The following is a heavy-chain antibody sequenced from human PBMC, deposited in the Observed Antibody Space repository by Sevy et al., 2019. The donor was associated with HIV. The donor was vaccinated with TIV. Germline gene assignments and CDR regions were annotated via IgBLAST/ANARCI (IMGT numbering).Heavy chain of an antibody. CDR1: GFSFSNSA. CDR2: ISSDGVST. V-gene: IGHV3-64D*06. CDR3: VKDPDYNFWRGDYGMDV. D-gene: IGHD3-3*01. J-gene: IGHJ6*02. Sequence: GGSLRLSCSGSGFSFSNSAMNWVRQTPGKGLKYVSAISSDGVSTYYTDSVRGRFTISRDNSKNTLYLQMSSLRDEDTAVYYCVKDPDYNFWRGDYGMDVWGQGTTVTVSS.